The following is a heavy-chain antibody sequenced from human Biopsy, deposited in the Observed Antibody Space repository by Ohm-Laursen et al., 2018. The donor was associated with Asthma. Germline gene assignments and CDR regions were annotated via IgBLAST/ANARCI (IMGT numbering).Heavy chain of an antibody. D-gene: IGHD2-21*01. CDR1: GFTFDDYG. V-gene: IGHV3-9*01. CDR2: ISWNSGSI. CDR3: AKATLGDIGKDY. Sequence: SLRLSCTAPGFTFDDYGMHWVRQAPGKGLEWVSGISWNSGSIGYADSVKGRFTISRDNAKNSLYLQMNSLRVEDTALYYCAKATLGDIGKDYWGQGTLVTVSS. J-gene: IGHJ4*02.